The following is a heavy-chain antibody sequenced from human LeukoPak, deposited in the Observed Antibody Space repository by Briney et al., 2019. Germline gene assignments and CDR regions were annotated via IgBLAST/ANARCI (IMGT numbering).Heavy chain of an antibody. CDR3: ARDLRYCSSTSCYHIPGY. D-gene: IGHD2-2*01. CDR1: GFTFSSYA. Sequence: PGRSLRRSCAASGFTFSSYAMHWVRQAPGKGLEWVAVISYDGSNKYYADSVKGRFTISRDNSKNTLYLQMNSLRAEDTAVYYCARDLRYCSSTSCYHIPGYWGQGTLVTVSS. J-gene: IGHJ4*02. V-gene: IGHV3-30-3*01. CDR2: ISYDGSNK.